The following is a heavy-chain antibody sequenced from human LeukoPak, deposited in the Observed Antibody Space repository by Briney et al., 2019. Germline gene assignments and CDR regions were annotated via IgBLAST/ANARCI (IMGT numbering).Heavy chain of an antibody. Sequence: SETLSLTCTVSGGSISSYYWSWIRQPAGKGLEWIGRIYTSGSTNYNPSLKSRVTMSVDTSKNQFSLKLSPVTAADTAVYYCARDYYGSGSYYAPYDAFDIWGQGTMVTVSS. CDR2: IYTSGST. V-gene: IGHV4-4*07. CDR3: ARDYYGSGSYYAPYDAFDI. D-gene: IGHD3-10*01. CDR1: GGSISSYY. J-gene: IGHJ3*02.